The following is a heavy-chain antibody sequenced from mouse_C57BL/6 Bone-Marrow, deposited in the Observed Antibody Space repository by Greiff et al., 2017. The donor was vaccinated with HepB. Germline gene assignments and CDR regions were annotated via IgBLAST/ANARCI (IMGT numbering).Heavy chain of an antibody. CDR1: GYTFTSYW. V-gene: IGHV1-62-3*01. CDR2: IDPNSGGT. D-gene: IGHD2-4*01. CDR3: ARFCYDCVAWFAY. Sequence: QVHVKQSGAELVKPGASVKLSSKASGYTFTSYWMHWVKQRPGRGLEWIGRIDPNSGGTKYNEKFKSKATLTVDKPSSTAYMQISSLASEDSAVYYCARFCYDCVAWFAYWGQGTLVTVSA. J-gene: IGHJ3*01.